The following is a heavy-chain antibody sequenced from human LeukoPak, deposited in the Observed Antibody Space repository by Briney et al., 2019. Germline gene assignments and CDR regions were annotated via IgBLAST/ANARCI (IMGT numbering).Heavy chain of an antibody. CDR3: ARHGSGWYMNDY. CDR2: ITTSSSYI. Sequence: RGSLRLSCVASGFTFSDYNMNWVRRAPGKGLEWVSSITTSSSYIYYADSVKARFTISRDNPKNSLYLHMNMLRAEDTAVYYCARHGSGWYMNDYWGQGTLVTVSS. D-gene: IGHD6-19*01. J-gene: IGHJ4*02. V-gene: IGHV3-21*01. CDR1: GFTFSDYN.